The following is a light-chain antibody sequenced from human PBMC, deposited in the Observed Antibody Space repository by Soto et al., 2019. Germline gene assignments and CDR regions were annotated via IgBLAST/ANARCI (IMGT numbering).Light chain of an antibody. CDR3: SSYAGNNNLV. Sequence: QSVLTQPTSASGSPGQSVTISCTGTSSDVGGYNYVSWYQQHPGKAPKLMIYEVSERPSGVPDRFSGSKSGNTASLTVSGLQAEDEADYYCSSYAGNNNLVFGGGTKLTVL. CDR2: EVS. J-gene: IGLJ2*01. CDR1: SSDVGGYNY. V-gene: IGLV2-8*01.